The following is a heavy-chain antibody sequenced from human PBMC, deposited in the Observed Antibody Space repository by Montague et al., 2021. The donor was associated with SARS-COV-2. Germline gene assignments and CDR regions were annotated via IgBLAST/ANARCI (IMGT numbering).Heavy chain of an antibody. CDR1: GGSISSSSYY. V-gene: IGHV4-39*01. J-gene: IGHJ4*02. CDR3: VEIVGAAGY. D-gene: IGHD1-26*01. Sequence: SETLSLTCTVSGGSISSSSYYWGWIRQPPGKGLEWIGSIYYSGSTYYNPSLKSRVTISVDTSENQFSLKLSSVTAADTAVYYCVEIVGAAGYWGQGTLVTVSS. CDR2: IYYSGST.